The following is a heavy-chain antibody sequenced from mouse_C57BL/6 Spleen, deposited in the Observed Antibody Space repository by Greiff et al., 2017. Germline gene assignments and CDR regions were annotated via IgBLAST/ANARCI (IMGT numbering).Heavy chain of an antibody. CDR1: GYTFTDYY. Sequence: VQLQESGAELVRPGASVKLSCKASGYTFTDYYINWVKQRPGQGLEWIARIYPGSGNTYYNEKFKGKATLTAEKSSSTAYMQLSSLTSEDSAVYFCAREGLGLRAMDYWGQGTSVTVSS. CDR2: IYPGSGNT. V-gene: IGHV1-76*01. D-gene: IGHD4-1*01. CDR3: AREGLGLRAMDY. J-gene: IGHJ4*01.